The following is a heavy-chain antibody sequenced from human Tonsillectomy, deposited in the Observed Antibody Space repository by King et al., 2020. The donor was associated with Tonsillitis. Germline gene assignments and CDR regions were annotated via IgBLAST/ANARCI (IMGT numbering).Heavy chain of an antibody. D-gene: IGHD2-2*01. V-gene: IGHV4-30-4*07. J-gene: IGHJ6*02. CDR3: ARGGYCGRTSCYGEYAMDV. CDR2: IYYSGGT. Sequence: QLQESGPGLVKPSQTLSLTCAVSGGSISSGDYSWSWIRQPPGKGLEWIGYIYYSGGTYYNPSLKSRVTISVDTSKNQFSLRLNSVTAADTAVYYCARGGYCGRTSCYGEYAMDVWGQGTTVTVSS. CDR1: GGSISSGDYS.